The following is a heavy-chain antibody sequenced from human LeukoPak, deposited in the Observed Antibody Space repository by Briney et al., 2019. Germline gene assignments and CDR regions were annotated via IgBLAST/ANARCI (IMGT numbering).Heavy chain of an antibody. V-gene: IGHV3-30*04. D-gene: IGHD6-13*01. J-gene: IGHJ4*02. CDR2: ISYDGSNK. CDR3: ARELPRIVAAACDY. Sequence: GGSLRLSCAASGFTFSSYAMHWVCQAPGKGLEWVAVISYDGSNKYYADSVKGRFTISRDNSKNTLYLQMNSLRAEDTAVYYCARELPRIVAAACDYWGQGTLVTVSS. CDR1: GFTFSSYA.